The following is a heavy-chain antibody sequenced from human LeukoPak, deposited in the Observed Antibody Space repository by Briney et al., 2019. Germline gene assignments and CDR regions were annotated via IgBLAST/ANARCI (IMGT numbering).Heavy chain of an antibody. J-gene: IGHJ4*02. D-gene: IGHD3-10*01. V-gene: IGHV4-59*01. Sequence: SETLSLTCTVSGGSISSYYWSWIRQPPGKGMEWIGYIYYSGSTNYNPSLKSRVTISVGTSKNQFSLKLSSVTAADTAVYYCARYYYGSGSYYRDWGQGTLVTVSS. CDR3: ARYYYGSGSYYRD. CDR2: IYYSGST. CDR1: GGSISSYY.